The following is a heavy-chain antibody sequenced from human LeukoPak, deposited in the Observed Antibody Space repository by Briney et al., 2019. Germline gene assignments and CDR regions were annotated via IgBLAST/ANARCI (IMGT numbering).Heavy chain of an antibody. Sequence: GGSLRLSCAASGFPFRTYWMHWVRQAPGKGLVWVARIDNDGSGTSYADSVKGRFTISRDNAKNTLYLQMNSLRAEDTAVYYCARDPGPYCGGDCYYFDYWGQGTLVTVSS. V-gene: IGHV3-74*01. CDR2: IDNDGSGT. CDR1: GFPFRTYW. D-gene: IGHD2-21*02. J-gene: IGHJ4*02. CDR3: ARDPGPYCGGDCYYFDY.